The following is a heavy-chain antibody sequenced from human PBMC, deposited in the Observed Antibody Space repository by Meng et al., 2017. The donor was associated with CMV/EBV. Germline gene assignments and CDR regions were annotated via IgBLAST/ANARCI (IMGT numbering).Heavy chain of an antibody. J-gene: IGHJ4*02. D-gene: IGHD6-13*01. V-gene: IGHV3-30*02. CDR2: IRYDGSNK. CDR3: AKDTYSSLDY. CDR1: GFTFSSYG. Sequence: GESLKISCAASGFTFSSYGMHWVRQAPGKGLEWVAFIRYDGSNKYYADSVKGRFTISRDNSKNTLYLQMNSLRAEDTAVYYCAKDTYSSLDYWGQGTLVPSPQ.